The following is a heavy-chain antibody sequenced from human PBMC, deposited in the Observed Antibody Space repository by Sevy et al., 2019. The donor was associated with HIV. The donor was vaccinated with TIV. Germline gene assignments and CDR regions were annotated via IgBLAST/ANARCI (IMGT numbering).Heavy chain of an antibody. CDR2: LSFGCGKI. D-gene: IGHD2-8*01. J-gene: IGHJ4*02. Sequence: GGSLRLSCAVSGFNFNIYSMTWVRQAPGKGLEWVSTLSFGCGKINYADSVKGRFIISRDDSKNTLYLQMNSLGAEDSAVYSCAREGCTRPLDYWGQGTLVTVSS. CDR1: GFNFNIYS. V-gene: IGHV3-23*01. CDR3: AREGCTRPLDY.